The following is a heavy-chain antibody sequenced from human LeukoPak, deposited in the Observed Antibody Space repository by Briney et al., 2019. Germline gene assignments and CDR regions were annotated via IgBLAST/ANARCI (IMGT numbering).Heavy chain of an antibody. J-gene: IGHJ4*02. D-gene: IGHD3-9*01. CDR2: ISGSGSPT. Sequence: TGGSLRLSCAASGFTFGIYSMNWVRQAPGKGLEWISYISGSGSPTSYADSVKGRFSISRDNDKNSLYLQMNSLRADDTAVYYCARDKDWAFDYWGQGILLTVSS. V-gene: IGHV3-48*04. CDR3: ARDKDWAFDY. CDR1: GFTFGIYS.